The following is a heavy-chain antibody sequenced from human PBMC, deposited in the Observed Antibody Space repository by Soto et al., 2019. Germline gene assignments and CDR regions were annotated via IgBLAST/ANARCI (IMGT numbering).Heavy chain of an antibody. CDR2: IIPIFGTA. J-gene: IGHJ4*02. V-gene: IGHV1-69*01. CDR1: GGTFSSYA. D-gene: IGHD1-1*01. Sequence: QVQLVQSGAEVKKPGSSVKVSCKASGGTFSSYAISWVRQAPGQGLEWMGGIIPIFGTAYYAQKFQGRVTITADESTSTAYMELSSLRSEYTAVYYCARDGENWNDFGYWGQGTLVTVSS. CDR3: ARDGENWNDFGY.